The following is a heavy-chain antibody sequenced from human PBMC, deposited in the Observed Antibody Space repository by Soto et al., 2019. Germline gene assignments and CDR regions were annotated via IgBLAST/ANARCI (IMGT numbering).Heavy chain of an antibody. V-gene: IGHV3-23*05. CDR3: ARRVNGYFDY. Sequence: EVQLLESGGGLVQPGGSLTLSCAASGFRFRDYTMSWVRQAPGKVLESISVILSNYNTYYTDSVRGRFTISRDSSKNMLYLEMNSLSAEDTAVYYCARRVNGYFDYWGQGALVTVSS. CDR2: ILSNYNT. CDR1: GFRFRDYT. D-gene: IGHD2-8*01. J-gene: IGHJ4*02.